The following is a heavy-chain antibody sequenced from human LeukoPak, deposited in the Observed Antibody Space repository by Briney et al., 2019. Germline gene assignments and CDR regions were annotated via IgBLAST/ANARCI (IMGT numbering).Heavy chain of an antibody. CDR3: AVLAVFSGYFQH. V-gene: IGHV4-38-2*02. J-gene: IGHJ1*01. CDR2: IYHYGNS. Sequence: SETLSLSCSVSGGSITSGYYWGWIRQPPGKGLEWIGQIYHYGNSFYNPSLESRLTMSVDTSRNQFSLELSSVTAADTAVYYCAVLAVFSGYFQHWGQGTLVTVSS. CDR1: GGSITSGYY. D-gene: IGHD6-19*01.